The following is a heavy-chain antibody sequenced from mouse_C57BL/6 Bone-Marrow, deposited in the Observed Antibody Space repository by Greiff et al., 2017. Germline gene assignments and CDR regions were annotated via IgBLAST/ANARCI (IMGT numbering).Heavy chain of an antibody. D-gene: IGHD2-10*02. J-gene: IGHJ2*01. V-gene: IGHV1-42*01. CDR3: ARVGLVPFDY. CDR1: GYSFTGYY. Sequence: VHVKQSGPELVKPGASVKISCKASGYSFTGYYMNWVKQSPEKSLEWIGEINPSTGGTTYNQKFKAKATLTVDKSSSTAYMQLKSLTSEDSAVYYCARVGLVPFDYWGQGTTLTVSS. CDR2: INPSTGGT.